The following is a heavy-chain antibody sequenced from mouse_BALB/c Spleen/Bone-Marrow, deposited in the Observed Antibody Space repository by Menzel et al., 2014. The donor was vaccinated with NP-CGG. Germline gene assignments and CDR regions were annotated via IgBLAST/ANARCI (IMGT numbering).Heavy chain of an antibody. V-gene: IGHV5-6*02. D-gene: IGHD2-4*01. Sequence: DVKLVESGGDLVKPGGSLKLSCAASGFTFSNYGMSWVRQIPDKRLEWVATISSGGTYTFYPDSVKGRFTISRDNTKNTLTLQMTSLKSEDTAMYYCARRRDYDYFDHWGQGTTLTVSS. J-gene: IGHJ2*01. CDR1: GFTFSNYG. CDR2: ISSGGTYT. CDR3: ARRRDYDYFDH.